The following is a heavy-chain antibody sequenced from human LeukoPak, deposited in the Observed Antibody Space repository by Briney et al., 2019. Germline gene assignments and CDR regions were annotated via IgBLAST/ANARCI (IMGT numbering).Heavy chain of an antibody. J-gene: IGHJ4*02. CDR1: GFTFSSYE. CDR3: AREGQWGGFDY. D-gene: IGHD3-10*01. V-gene: IGHV3-48*03. Sequence: GGSLRLSCAASGFTFSSYEMNWVRQAPGKGLGWVSYISSGGSIIYYADSVKGRFTISRDNAKNSLYLQMNSLRAEDTAVYYCAREGQWGGFDYWGQGTLVTVSS. CDR2: ISSGGSII.